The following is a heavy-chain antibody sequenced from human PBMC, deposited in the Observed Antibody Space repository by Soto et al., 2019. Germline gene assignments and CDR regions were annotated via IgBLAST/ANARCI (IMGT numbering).Heavy chain of an antibody. J-gene: IGHJ4*02. CDR3: ARGPSGDKVDS. CDR2: IYDGGRT. Sequence: QVQLQESGPGLVKPSQTLSLTCTVSGGSISTVDYWWSWIRQSPDMGLEWIGHIYDGGRTYTNPPLERRVTRSVDTSKSQLSLTLSSVSAADTAVYYCARGPSGDKVDSWGQGTLVTVSS. D-gene: IGHD7-27*01. CDR1: GGSISTVDYW. V-gene: IGHV4-30-4*01.